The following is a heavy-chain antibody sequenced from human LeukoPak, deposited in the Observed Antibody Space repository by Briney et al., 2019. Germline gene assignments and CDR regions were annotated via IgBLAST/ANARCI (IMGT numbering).Heavy chain of an antibody. V-gene: IGHV3-30*04. Sequence: GGSLRLSCAASGFTFSSYAMHWVRQAPGKGLEWVAVISYDGSNKYYADSVKGRFTISRDNSKNTLYLQMNSLRAEDTAVYYCARDEWELGYFGYWGQGTLVTVSS. J-gene: IGHJ4*02. CDR2: ISYDGSNK. CDR3: ARDEWELGYFGY. CDR1: GFTFSSYA. D-gene: IGHD1-26*01.